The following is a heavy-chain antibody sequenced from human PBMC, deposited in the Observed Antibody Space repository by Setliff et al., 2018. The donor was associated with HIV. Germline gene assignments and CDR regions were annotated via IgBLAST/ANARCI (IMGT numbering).Heavy chain of an antibody. CDR2: IHYSGST. V-gene: IGHV4-39*01. CDR3: ARRGYDFLGYFQH. Sequence: LSLTCTVSGGSISSSTYYWGWIRQSPGKGLQWIGSIHYSGSTYYNPSLESRVTISVDTSENQISLKLSSVTAGDTAVYYCARRGYDFLGYFQHWGHGTLVTVSS. D-gene: IGHD5-12*01. J-gene: IGHJ1*01. CDR1: GGSISSSTYY.